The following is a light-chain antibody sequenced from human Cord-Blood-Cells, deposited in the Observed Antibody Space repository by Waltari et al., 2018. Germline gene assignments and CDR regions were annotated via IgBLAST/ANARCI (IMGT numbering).Light chain of an antibody. CDR2: RNN. V-gene: IGLV1-47*01. CDR1: SSNIGSNS. J-gene: IGLJ3*02. CDR3: AAWDDSLSGPV. Sequence: QSVLTQPPSASGTPGQWVTLSCSGSSSNIGSNSVSWYQQLPGTAPKLLIYRNNQRPSGVPDQFSGSKSGTSASLAISGLRSEDEADYYCAAWDDSLSGPVFGGGTKLTVL.